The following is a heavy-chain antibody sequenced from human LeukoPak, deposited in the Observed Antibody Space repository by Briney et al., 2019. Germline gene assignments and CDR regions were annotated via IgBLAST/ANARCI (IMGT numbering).Heavy chain of an antibody. CDR1: GYTFTSYD. CDR2: MNPNSGNT. CDR3: ARWMSSYGFSYFDY. V-gene: IGHV1-8*01. D-gene: IGHD5-18*01. Sequence: ASVKVSCKASGYTFTSYDINWVRQATGQGLEWMGWMNPNSGNTGYARKFQGRVTMTRNTSISTAYMELSSLRSEDTAVYYCARWMSSYGFSYFDYGGQGTLVTVSS. J-gene: IGHJ4*02.